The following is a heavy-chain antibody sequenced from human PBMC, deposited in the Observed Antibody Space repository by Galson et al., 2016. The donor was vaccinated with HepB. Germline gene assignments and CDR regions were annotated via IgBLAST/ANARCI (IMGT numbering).Heavy chain of an antibody. CDR3: AKSGTHSSSSGWFDP. D-gene: IGHD6-6*01. CDR2: ISWNSGNT. CDR1: GFNFDDYA. Sequence: SLRLSCAASGFNFDDYAMHWVRQAPGKGLEWVSGISWNSGNTDYVDSVKGRFTISRDNAKNSLYLQMNSLRPEDTALYYCAKSGTHSSSSGWFDPWGQGTLVTVSS. V-gene: IGHV3-9*01. J-gene: IGHJ5*02.